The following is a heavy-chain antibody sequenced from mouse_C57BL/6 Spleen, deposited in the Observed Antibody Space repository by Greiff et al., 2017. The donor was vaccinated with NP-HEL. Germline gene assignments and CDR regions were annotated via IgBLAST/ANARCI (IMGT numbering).Heavy chain of an antibody. CDR1: GYTFTSYW. Sequence: QVQLQQPGAELVKPGASVKMSCKASGYTFTSYWITWVKQRPGQGLERIGDSYPGSGSTNYNEKFKSKATLTVDTSSSTAYMQLSSLTSEDSAVYYCAREGYYYGSSYEGNYWGQGTTLTVSS. J-gene: IGHJ2*01. CDR3: AREGYYYGSSYEGNY. V-gene: IGHV1-55*01. D-gene: IGHD1-1*01. CDR2: SYPGSGST.